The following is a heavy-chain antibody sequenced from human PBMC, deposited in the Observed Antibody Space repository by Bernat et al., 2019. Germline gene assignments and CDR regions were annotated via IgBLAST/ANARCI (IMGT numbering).Heavy chain of an antibody. D-gene: IGHD4-17*01. J-gene: IGHJ3*01. CDR1: GGSISSSSYY. Sequence: QLQLQESGPGLVKPSETLSLTCTVSGGSISSSSYYWGWIRQPPGKGLEWIGSISYSGNLYYNPSLKSRVTISVDTSKNQFSLKLSSVTAADTAVYYCARQEVTTVDAFDLWGQGTMVTVSS. V-gene: IGHV4-39*01. CDR3: ARQEVTTVDAFDL. CDR2: ISYSGNL.